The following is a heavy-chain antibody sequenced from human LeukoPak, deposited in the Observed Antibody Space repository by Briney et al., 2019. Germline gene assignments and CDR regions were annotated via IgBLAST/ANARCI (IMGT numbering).Heavy chain of an antibody. CDR1: GFTFDDYA. Sequence: GGSLRLSCAASGFTFDDYAMHWVRQAPGKGLEWVSGISWNSGSMGYADSVKGRFTISRDNAKNSLYLQMNSLRAEDTALYYCAKDPDYYDSSGYTNWGQGTLVTVSS. V-gene: IGHV3-9*01. CDR3: AKDPDYYDSSGYTN. J-gene: IGHJ4*02. D-gene: IGHD3-22*01. CDR2: ISWNSGSM.